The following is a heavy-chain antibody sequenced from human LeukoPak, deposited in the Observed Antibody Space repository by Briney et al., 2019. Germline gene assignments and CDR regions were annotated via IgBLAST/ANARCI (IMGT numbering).Heavy chain of an antibody. J-gene: IGHJ1*01. CDR3: ARRFDSSSSWEY. CDR1: GYSFTNYW. D-gene: IGHD3-22*01. Sequence: GESLMISCKGSGYSFTNYWIGWMRQMPGKGLEWMGIIYPGDSDTRYNPSFQGQVTISADKSISTAYLQWRSVKASDTAMYYCARRFDSSSSWEYSGQGALVTVSS. CDR2: IYPGDSDT. V-gene: IGHV5-51*01.